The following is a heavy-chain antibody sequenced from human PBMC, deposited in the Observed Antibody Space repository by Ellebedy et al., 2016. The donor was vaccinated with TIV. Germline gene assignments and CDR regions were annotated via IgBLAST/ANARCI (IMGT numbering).Heavy chain of an antibody. Sequence: PGGSLRLSCATSGFTFRLYAMSWVRQAPGKGLEWVSLISGTGNTTYYADPVKGRFTISRDTSTNTVFLQLNSLRVEDTAVYFCAKGRRVPVLKWFDSWGQGTLVTVSS. V-gene: IGHV3-23*01. J-gene: IGHJ5*01. CDR1: GFTFRLYA. CDR3: AKGRRVPVLKWFDS. CDR2: ISGTGNTT. D-gene: IGHD1-1*01.